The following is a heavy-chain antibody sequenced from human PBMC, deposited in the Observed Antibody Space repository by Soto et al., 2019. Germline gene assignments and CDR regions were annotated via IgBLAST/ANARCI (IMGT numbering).Heavy chain of an antibody. J-gene: IGHJ4*02. CDR3: AKAGWSPDIVATIGGFDY. D-gene: IGHD5-12*01. Sequence: GGSLRLSCAASGFTFSSYSMNWVRQAPGKGLEWVSSISGSGGSTYYADSVKGRFTISRDNSKNTLYLQMNSLRAEDTAVYYCAKAGWSPDIVATIGGFDYWGQGTLVTVSS. CDR2: ISGSGGST. CDR1: GFTFSSYS. V-gene: IGHV3-23*01.